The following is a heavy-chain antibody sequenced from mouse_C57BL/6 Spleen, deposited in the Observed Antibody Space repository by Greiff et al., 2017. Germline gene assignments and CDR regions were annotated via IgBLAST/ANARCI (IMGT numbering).Heavy chain of an antibody. CDR1: GFSLTSYG. D-gene: IGHD1-1*01. CDR2: IWRGGST. Sequence: VKVVESGPGLVQPSQSLSITCTVSGFSLTSYGVHWVRQSPGKGLEWLGVIWRGGSTDYNAAFMSRLSITKDNSKSQVFFKMNSLQADDTAIYYCAKNGYYYGSSRDWYFDVWGTGTTVTVSS. J-gene: IGHJ1*03. V-gene: IGHV2-5*01. CDR3: AKNGYYYGSSRDWYFDV.